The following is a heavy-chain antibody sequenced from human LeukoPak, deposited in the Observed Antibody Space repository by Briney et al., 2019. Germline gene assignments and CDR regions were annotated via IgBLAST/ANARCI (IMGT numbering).Heavy chain of an antibody. CDR2: INPNSGGT. CDR3: ARDEGDILTGYYVLAPEFDP. D-gene: IGHD3-9*01. V-gene: IGHV1-2*02. CDR1: GYTFTGYY. J-gene: IGHJ5*02. Sequence: GASVRVSCKASGYTFTGYYMHWVRQAPGQGLEWMGWINPNSGGTNYAQKFQGRVTMTRDTSISTAYMELSRLRSDDTAVYYCARDEGDILTGYYVLAPEFDPWGQGTLVTVSS.